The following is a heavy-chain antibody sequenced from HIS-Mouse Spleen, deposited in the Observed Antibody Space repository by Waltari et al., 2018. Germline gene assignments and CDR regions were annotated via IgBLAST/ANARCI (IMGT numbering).Heavy chain of an antibody. D-gene: IGHD3-10*01. J-gene: IGHJ4*02. CDR2: WYDGSNK. Sequence: WYDGSNKYYADSVKGRFTISRDNSKNTLYLQMNSLRAEDTAVYYCAKEESAMVRGGALFDYWGQGTLVTVSS. CDR3: AKEESAMVRGGALFDY. V-gene: IGHV3-33*06.